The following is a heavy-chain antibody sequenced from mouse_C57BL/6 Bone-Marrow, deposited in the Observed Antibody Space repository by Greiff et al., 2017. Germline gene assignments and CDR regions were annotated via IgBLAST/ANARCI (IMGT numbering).Heavy chain of an antibody. CDR3: ARLGLYDPYCYFDV. V-gene: IGHV1-50*01. CDR1: GYTFTSYW. D-gene: IGHD2-12*01. Sequence: QVQLQQPGAELVMPGASVKLSCKASGYTFTSYWMQWVKQRPGQGLEWIGEIDPSDSYTNYNQKFKGKATLTVDTSSSTAYMQLSSLTSEDSAVYYCARLGLYDPYCYFDVWGTGTTVTVSS. J-gene: IGHJ1*03. CDR2: IDPSDSYT.